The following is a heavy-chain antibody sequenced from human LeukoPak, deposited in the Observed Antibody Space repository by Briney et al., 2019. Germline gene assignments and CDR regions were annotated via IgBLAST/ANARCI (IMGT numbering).Heavy chain of an antibody. CDR3: AKGLLRYYYYGMDV. J-gene: IGHJ6*02. V-gene: IGHV3-30-3*01. CDR2: ISYDGSNK. Sequence: PGGSLRLSCAASGFTFSSYAMHWVRQAPGKGLEWVAVISYDGSNKYYADSVKGRFTISRDNSKNTLYLQMNSLRAEDTALYYCAKGLLRYYYYGMDVWGQGTTVTVSS. CDR1: GFTFSSYA. D-gene: IGHD2-21*01.